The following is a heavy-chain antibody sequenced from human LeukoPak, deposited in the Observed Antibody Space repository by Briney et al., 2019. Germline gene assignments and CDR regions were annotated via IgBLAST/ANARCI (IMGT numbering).Heavy chain of an antibody. V-gene: IGHV4-59*01. Sequence: MPSETLSLTCTVSGGSISSYYWSWIRQPPGKGLEWIGYIFHTGTTNYNPSLKSRVTISVDTSENQFSLKLSSVTAADTAVYYCAREHIVVVTATSGSGWFDPWGHGTLVTVSS. CDR1: GGSISSYY. CDR2: IFHTGTT. D-gene: IGHD2-21*02. J-gene: IGHJ5*02. CDR3: AREHIVVVTATSGSGWFDP.